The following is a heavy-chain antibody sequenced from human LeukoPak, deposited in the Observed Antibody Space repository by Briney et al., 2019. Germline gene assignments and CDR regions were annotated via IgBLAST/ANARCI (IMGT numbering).Heavy chain of an antibody. J-gene: IGHJ4*02. CDR2: TSYDGSAN. CDR3: ARADWNQPGDY. CDR1: GFTFNMYA. D-gene: IGHD1-1*01. Sequence: PGKSLTLSCAASGFTFNMYAIHWVRQAPGKGLEWVAVTSYDGSANKYADSVNGRFTISRDNSKNTVYLQMNRPRTDDTAVYYCARADWNQPGDYWGQGTLVAVSS. V-gene: IGHV3-30-3*01.